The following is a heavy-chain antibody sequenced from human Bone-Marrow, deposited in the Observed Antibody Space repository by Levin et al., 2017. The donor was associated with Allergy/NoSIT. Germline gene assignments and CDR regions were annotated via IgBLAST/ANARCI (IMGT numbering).Heavy chain of an antibody. CDR3: AKDRQGGDYSHYYGMDV. Sequence: PGGSLRLSCAASGFTFDDYAMHWVRQAPGKGLEWVSGISWNSGSIDYADSVKGRFTISRDNAKNSLYLQMNSLRPEDTALYYCAKDRQGGDYSHYYGMDVWGQGTTVTVSS. J-gene: IGHJ6*02. V-gene: IGHV3-9*01. D-gene: IGHD4-11*01. CDR2: ISWNSGSI. CDR1: GFTFDDYA.